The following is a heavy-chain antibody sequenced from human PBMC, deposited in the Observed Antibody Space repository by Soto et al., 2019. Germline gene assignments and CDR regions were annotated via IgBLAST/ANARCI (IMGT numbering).Heavy chain of an antibody. J-gene: IGHJ5*02. Sequence: QVQLQESGPGLVKPSETLSLTCTVSGGSISSYYWSWIRQPPGKGLEWIGYIYYSGSTNYNPSLKSRVTISVDTSKNQFSLKLSSVTAADTAVYYCARDPGGVTEEGWFDPWGQGTLVTVSS. CDR1: GGSISSYY. CDR3: ARDPGGVTEEGWFDP. CDR2: IYYSGST. D-gene: IGHD2-21*02. V-gene: IGHV4-59*01.